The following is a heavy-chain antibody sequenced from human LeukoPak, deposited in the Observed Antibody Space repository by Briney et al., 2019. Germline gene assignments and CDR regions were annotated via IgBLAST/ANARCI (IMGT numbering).Heavy chain of an antibody. V-gene: IGHV3-21*01. Sequence: PGGSLRLSCAASGFTFSSYSMNWVRQAPGKGLEWVSSISSSSSYIHYADSVKGRFTISRDNAKNSLYLQMNSLRAEDTAVYYCLGYCSGGSCPTVDVWGKGTTVTVSS. D-gene: IGHD2-15*01. CDR1: GFTFSSYS. CDR3: LGYCSGGSCPTVDV. J-gene: IGHJ6*04. CDR2: ISSSSSYI.